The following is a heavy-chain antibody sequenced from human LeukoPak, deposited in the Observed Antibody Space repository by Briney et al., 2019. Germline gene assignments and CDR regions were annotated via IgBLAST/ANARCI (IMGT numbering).Heavy chain of an antibody. CDR2: IWYDGSNK. V-gene: IGHV3-33*08. Sequence: GGSLRLSCAASGFTFSSYAMHWVRQAPGKGLEWVAVIWYDGSNKYYADSVKGRFTISRDNSKNTLYLQMNSLRAEDTAVYYCARVAYSGYYYFDYWGQGTLVTVSS. CDR1: GFTFSSYA. CDR3: ARVAYSGYYYFDY. J-gene: IGHJ4*02. D-gene: IGHD5-12*01.